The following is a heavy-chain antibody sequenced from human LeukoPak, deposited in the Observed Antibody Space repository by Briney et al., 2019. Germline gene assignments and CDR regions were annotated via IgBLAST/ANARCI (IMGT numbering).Heavy chain of an antibody. CDR1: GLTFITYW. V-gene: IGHV3-74*01. CDR2: INSDGSVT. CDR3: VRDFYESSGPYYCDY. D-gene: IGHD3-22*01. Sequence: PGGSLRLACSASGLTFITYWMHWVRQDPVKGLVWVSRINSDGSVTGYADSVKGRFTISRDNAKNTLYLQMSNLRAEDTAVYYCVRDFYESSGPYYCDYWGQGTLVTVSS. J-gene: IGHJ4*02.